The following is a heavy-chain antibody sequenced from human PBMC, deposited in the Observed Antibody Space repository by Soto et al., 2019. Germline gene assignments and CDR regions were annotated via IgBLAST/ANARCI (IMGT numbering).Heavy chain of an antibody. J-gene: IGHJ4*02. Sequence: GGPLRLSCAASGFAFSDSYMSWIRQAPGKGLEWVAYISKSSTYTKYAESMRGRFTISRDNAKNSLYLQIDSLRAEDTAVYYCARDRNRYYDILTNSRNYFDYWGQGTLVTVSS. CDR3: ARDRNRYYDILTNSRNYFDY. CDR2: ISKSSTYT. D-gene: IGHD3-9*01. V-gene: IGHV3-11*06. CDR1: GFAFSDSY.